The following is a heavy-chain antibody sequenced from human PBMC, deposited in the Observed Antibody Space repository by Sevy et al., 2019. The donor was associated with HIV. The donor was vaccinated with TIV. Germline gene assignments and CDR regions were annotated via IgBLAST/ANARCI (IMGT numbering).Heavy chain of an antibody. V-gene: IGHV3-21*01. CDR3: ARGPRGAAAADFDY. CDR1: GFTFSSYS. J-gene: IGHJ4*02. CDR2: ISSSSSYI. D-gene: IGHD6-13*01. Sequence: GGSLRLSCAASGFTFSSYSTNWVRQAPGKGLEWVSSISSSSSYIYYADSVKGRFTISRDNAKNSLYLQMNSLRAEDTAVYYCARGPRGAAAADFDYWGQGTLVTVSS.